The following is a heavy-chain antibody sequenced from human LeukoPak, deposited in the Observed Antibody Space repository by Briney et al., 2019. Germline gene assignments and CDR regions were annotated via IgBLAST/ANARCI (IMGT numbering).Heavy chain of an antibody. D-gene: IGHD6-19*01. CDR1: GGTFSSYN. V-gene: IGHV1-69*08. Sequence: ASVKVSCKASGGTFSSYNFIWVRQAPGQGLEWMGGIIPMQGTPNYAQKFQDRVTISADKSTTTVYMALSSLRYEDTAMYYCARESVAAGFEYWGQGTLVTVSS. CDR3: ARESVAAGFEY. J-gene: IGHJ4*02. CDR2: IIPMQGTP.